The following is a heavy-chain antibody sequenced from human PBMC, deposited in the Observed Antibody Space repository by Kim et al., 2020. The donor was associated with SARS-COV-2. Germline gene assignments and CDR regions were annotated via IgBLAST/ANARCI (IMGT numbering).Heavy chain of an antibody. CDR1: GFTFSSYW. Sequence: GGSLRLSCAASGFTFSSYWMHWVRQAPGKGLVWVSRINSDGSSTSYADSVKGRFTISRDNAKNTLYLQMNSLRAEDTAVYYCASPGYCSGGSCYSKAFDIWSQGTMVTVSS. J-gene: IGHJ3*02. CDR2: INSDGSST. D-gene: IGHD2-15*01. V-gene: IGHV3-74*01. CDR3: ASPGYCSGGSCYSKAFDI.